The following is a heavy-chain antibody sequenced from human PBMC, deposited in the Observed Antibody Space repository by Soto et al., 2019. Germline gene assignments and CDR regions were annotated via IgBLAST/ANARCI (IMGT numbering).Heavy chain of an antibody. J-gene: IGHJ6*02. V-gene: IGHV4-31*03. CDR1: GGSISSGGYY. CDR3: ARDPVVVGNYYYGMDV. CDR2: IYNSGST. D-gene: IGHD2-15*01. Sequence: SETLSLTCTVSGGSISSGGYYWSWIRQHPGKGLEWIGYIYNSGSTYNNPSLNSRVTISVDTSKNQFSLKLRSVTAADTAVYYCARDPVVVGNYYYGMDVWGQGTTVTVSS.